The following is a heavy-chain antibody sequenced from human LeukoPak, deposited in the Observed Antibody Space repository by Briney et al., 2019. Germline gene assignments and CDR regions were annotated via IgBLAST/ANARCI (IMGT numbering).Heavy chain of an antibody. D-gene: IGHD6-13*01. CDR2: IYSGGST. V-gene: IGHV3-66*01. CDR3: ARDGIAAAGTNYY. J-gene: IGHJ4*02. Sequence: GGSLRLSCAASGFTVSSIYMSWVRQAPGKGLEWVSVIYSGGSTYYADSVKGRFTISRDNSKNTLYLQMNSLRAEDTAVYYCARDGIAAAGTNYYWGQGTLVTVSS. CDR1: GFTVSSIY.